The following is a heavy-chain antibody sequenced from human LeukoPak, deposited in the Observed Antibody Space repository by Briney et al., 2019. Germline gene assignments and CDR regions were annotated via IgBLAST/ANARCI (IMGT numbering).Heavy chain of an antibody. CDR3: ARDGWLRYFDWLLTPYYYMDV. J-gene: IGHJ6*03. D-gene: IGHD3-9*01. CDR2: IRSKAYGGTT. V-gene: IGHV3-49*04. CDR1: GFTFGDYA. Sequence: GGSLRLSCTASGFTFGDYAMSWVRQAPGKGLEWVGFIRSKAYGGTTEYAASVKGRFTISRDDSKSIAYLQMNSLRAEDTAVYYCARDGWLRYFDWLLTPYYYMDVWGKGTTVTVSS.